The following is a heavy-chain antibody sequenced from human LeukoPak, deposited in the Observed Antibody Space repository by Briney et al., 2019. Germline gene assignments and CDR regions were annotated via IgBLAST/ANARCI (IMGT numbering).Heavy chain of an antibody. Sequence: ASVTVSCKTSGFTFTTHDINWVRQATGKGLEWMGWMNPGSGGTGYEQRFQGRVTMTRDTSINTAYMELSSLRSDDAAVYYCARGLGSYDTTWYPPLRYWGQGTLVTVSS. CDR1: GFTFTTHD. V-gene: IGHV1-8*01. CDR2: MNPGSGGT. D-gene: IGHD3-22*01. CDR3: ARGLGSYDTTWYPPLRY. J-gene: IGHJ4*02.